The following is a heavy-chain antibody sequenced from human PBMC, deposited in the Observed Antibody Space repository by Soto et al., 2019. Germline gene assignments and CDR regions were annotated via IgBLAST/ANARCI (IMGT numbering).Heavy chain of an antibody. Sequence: SETLSLTCTVSGGSISSYYWSWIRQPPGKGLEWIGYIYYSGSTNYNPSLKSRVTISVDTSKNQFSLKLSSVTAADTAVYYCASILYSGGGYVDYFDYWGQGTRATVSS. J-gene: IGHJ4*02. CDR2: IYYSGST. D-gene: IGHD6-19*01. CDR3: ASILYSGGGYVDYFDY. V-gene: IGHV4-59*01. CDR1: GGSISSYY.